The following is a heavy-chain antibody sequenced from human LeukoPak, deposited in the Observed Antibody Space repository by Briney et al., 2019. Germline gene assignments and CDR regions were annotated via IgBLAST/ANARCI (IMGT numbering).Heavy chain of an antibody. V-gene: IGHV1-69*13. CDR2: IIPIFGTA. D-gene: IGHD3-22*01. Sequence: ASVKVSCKASGGTFSSYAISWVRQAPGQGLEWMGGIIPIFGTANYAQKFQGRVTITADESTSTAYMELSSLRSEDTAVYYCARVLGYYYDSSGYYDYWGQGTLVTVSS. CDR1: GGTFSSYA. J-gene: IGHJ4*02. CDR3: ARVLGYYYDSSGYYDY.